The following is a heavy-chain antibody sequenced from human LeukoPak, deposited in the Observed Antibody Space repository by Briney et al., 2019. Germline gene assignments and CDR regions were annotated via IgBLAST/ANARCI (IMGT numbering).Heavy chain of an antibody. D-gene: IGHD2-15*01. Sequence: SSVKVSCKASGCTFSSYALRWLRPAPARGLAWMGRIIPILGIANYAQKFQGRVTITADKSTSTAYMELSSLRSEDTAVYYCASQVVVVAQGRGYFDYWGQGTLVTVSS. J-gene: IGHJ4*02. CDR2: IIPILGIA. CDR3: ASQVVVVAQGRGYFDY. CDR1: GCTFSSYA. V-gene: IGHV1-69*04.